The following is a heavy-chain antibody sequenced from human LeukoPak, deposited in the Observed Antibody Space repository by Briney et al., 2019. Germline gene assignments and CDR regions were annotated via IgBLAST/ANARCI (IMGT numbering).Heavy chain of an antibody. CDR1: GFTFSDYY. CDR3: ARAQGTTNGLLDN. CDR2: LSGSGDTP. V-gene: IGHV3-23*01. Sequence: GGSLRLSCAASGFTFSDYYMSWVRQAPGKGLEWVSGLSGSGDTPYYADSVKGRFTLSTDNSKNTLYLQMNSLSAEDTAVYYCARAQGTTNGLLDNWGQGVLVTVSS. D-gene: IGHD5-24*01. J-gene: IGHJ4*02.